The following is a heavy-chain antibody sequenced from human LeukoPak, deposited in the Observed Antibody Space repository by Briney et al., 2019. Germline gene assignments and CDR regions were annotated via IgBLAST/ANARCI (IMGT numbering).Heavy chain of an antibody. CDR3: ARLTVLGHHFDL. V-gene: IGHV4-31*03. J-gene: IGHJ2*01. CDR2: IYYSGST. D-gene: IGHD2-8*01. Sequence: PSETLSLTCTVSGGSISSGGYYWSWIRQHPGKGLEWIGYIYYSGSTYYNPSLKSRVTISVDTSKNQFSLKLSSVTAADTAVYYCARLTVLGHHFDLRGRGTLVTVSS. CDR1: GGSISSGGYY.